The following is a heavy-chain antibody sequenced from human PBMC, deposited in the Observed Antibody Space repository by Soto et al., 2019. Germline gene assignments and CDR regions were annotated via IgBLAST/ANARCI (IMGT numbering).Heavy chain of an antibody. CDR3: ARVGGYGDDAFDI. D-gene: IGHD6-25*01. CDR2: INPNSGGT. J-gene: IGHJ3*02. V-gene: IGHV1-2*04. Sequence: ASVKVSCKASGYTFTGNYMHWVRQAPGRGLEWMGWINPNSGGTNYAQKFQGWVTMTRDTSISTAYMELSRLRSDDTAVYYCARVGGYGDDAFDIWGQGTMVTVSS. CDR1: GYTFTGNY.